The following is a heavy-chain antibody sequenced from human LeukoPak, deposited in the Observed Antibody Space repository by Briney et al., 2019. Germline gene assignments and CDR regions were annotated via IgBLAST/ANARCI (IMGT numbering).Heavy chain of an antibody. D-gene: IGHD3-16*01. V-gene: IGHV3-30-3*01. CDR2: ISYDGDNT. CDR3: VRDDGDDYLWGSHGAFDF. Sequence: PGRSLRLSCTASGFTFNSYALHWVRQAPGKGLEWVALISYDGDNTYYADSMKGRFTISRDNSKNTLYLQMSSLRAEDTAVYYCVRDDGDDYLWGSHGAFDFWGQGAMVTVSS. J-gene: IGHJ3*01. CDR1: GFTFNSYA.